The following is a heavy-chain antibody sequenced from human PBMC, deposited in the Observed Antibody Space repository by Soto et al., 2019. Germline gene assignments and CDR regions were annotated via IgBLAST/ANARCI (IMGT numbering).Heavy chain of an antibody. D-gene: IGHD3-10*01. CDR3: ARGNYGSGSAFDI. CDR1: GYTFTGYY. Sequence: ASVKVSCKASGYTFTGYYMHWVRQAPGQGLEWMGWINPNSGGTNYAQKFQGWVTMTRDTSISTAYMELSSLRSEDTAVYYCARGNYGSGSAFDIWGQGTMVTVSS. CDR2: INPNSGGT. J-gene: IGHJ3*02. V-gene: IGHV1-2*04.